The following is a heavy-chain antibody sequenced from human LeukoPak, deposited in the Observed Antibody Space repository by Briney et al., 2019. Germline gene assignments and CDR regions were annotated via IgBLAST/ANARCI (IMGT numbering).Heavy chain of an antibody. J-gene: IGHJ6*01. CDR3: AKMKGHPLPKYYMDV. V-gene: IGHV3-23*01. CDR1: GFTFSGFS. D-gene: IGHD1-26*01. Sequence: GGSLRLSCAASGFTFSGFSMSWVRRTPGKGLGWVSGISGSGDNTLYADSVKGRFTISRDNSKNTLYLEMNSLRAEDTAIYYCAKMKGHPLPKYYMDVWGQGTTVTVSS. CDR2: ISGSGDNT.